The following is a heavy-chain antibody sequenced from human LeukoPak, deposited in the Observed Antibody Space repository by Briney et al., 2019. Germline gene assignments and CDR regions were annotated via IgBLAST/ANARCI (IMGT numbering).Heavy chain of an antibody. V-gene: IGHV3-20*04. CDR2: INWNGGST. CDR1: GFTFSSYG. CDR3: ARERPDYGDLGWFDP. J-gene: IGHJ5*02. Sequence: PGGSLRLSCAASGFTFSSYGMHWVRQAPGKGLEWVSGINWNGGSTGYADSVKGRFTISRDNAKNSLYLQMNSLRAEDTALYYCARERPDYGDLGWFDPWGQGTLVTVSS. D-gene: IGHD4-17*01.